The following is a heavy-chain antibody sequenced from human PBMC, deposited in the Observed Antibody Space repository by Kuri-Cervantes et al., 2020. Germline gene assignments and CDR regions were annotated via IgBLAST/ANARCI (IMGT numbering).Heavy chain of an antibody. V-gene: IGHV2-70*12. CDR3: AHRRVVATIPPGTNWFDP. CDR2: IDWDDDK. D-gene: IGHD5-12*01. Sequence: SGPTLVKPTQTLTLTCTFSGFSLSTSGMRVSWIRQPPGKALEWLARIDWDDDKFYSTSLKTRLTISKDTSKNQVALTMTNMDPVDTATYYCAHRRVVATIPPGTNWFDPWGQGTLVTVSS. J-gene: IGHJ5*02. CDR1: GFSLSTSGMR.